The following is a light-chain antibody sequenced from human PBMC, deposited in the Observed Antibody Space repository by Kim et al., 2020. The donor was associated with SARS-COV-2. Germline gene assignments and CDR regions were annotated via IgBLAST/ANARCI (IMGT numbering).Light chain of an antibody. Sequence: LSPGERATLSCRASQSVSSYLAWFQQKPGQAPRLLIYDASNRATGIPARFSGSGSGTEFSLTISSLEPEDSGVYYCQQCSNWPLTFGPGTKVDIK. CDR3: QQCSNWPLT. CDR1: QSVSSY. CDR2: DAS. V-gene: IGKV3-11*01. J-gene: IGKJ3*01.